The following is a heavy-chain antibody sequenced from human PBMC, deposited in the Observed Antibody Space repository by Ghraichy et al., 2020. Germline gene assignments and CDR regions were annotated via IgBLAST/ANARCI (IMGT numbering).Heavy chain of an antibody. Sequence: ETLSLTCTVSGGSISSSSYYWGWIRQPPGKGLEWLSYISVTSATIYYADSVKDRFTISRDNARNSLYLQMNSLRAEDTAVYYCASAIEAPGINYWGRGTLVTVSS. V-gene: IGHV3-48*01. CDR3: ASAIEAPGINY. CDR2: ISVTSATI. D-gene: IGHD6-13*01. J-gene: IGHJ4*02. CDR1: GGSISSSS.